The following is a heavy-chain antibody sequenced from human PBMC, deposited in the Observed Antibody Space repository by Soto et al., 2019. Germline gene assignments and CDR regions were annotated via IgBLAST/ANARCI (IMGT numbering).Heavy chain of an antibody. CDR1: GYTVTSYG. V-gene: IGHV1-18*04. CDR2: IRAYNGNR. CDR3: ARTTPFTYYDLWSGYPGAFDI. Sequence: ASVRVSCKASGYTVTSYGMRWVLLAPRQGLEWMGWIRAYNGNRYWEQKLQGRVTMTTATSTSPGSMVPRSLRADVTTVHYCARTTPFTYYDLWSGYPGAFDIWGQGTKVTVSS. J-gene: IGHJ3*02. D-gene: IGHD3-3*01.